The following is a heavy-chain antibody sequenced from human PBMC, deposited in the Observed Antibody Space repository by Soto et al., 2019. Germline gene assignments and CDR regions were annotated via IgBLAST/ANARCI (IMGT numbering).Heavy chain of an antibody. CDR1: GFTFSSYW. CDR3: AREIYGSGSY. J-gene: IGHJ4*02. CDR2: INQDGSLK. Sequence: GGSLRLSCAASGFTFSSYWMTWVRQAPGKGLEWVANINQDGSLKNYVDSVKGRFTISRDNAKNSLYLQMDSLRAEDTAIYYCAREIYGSGSYWGQGTLVTVSS. V-gene: IGHV3-7*01. D-gene: IGHD3-10*01.